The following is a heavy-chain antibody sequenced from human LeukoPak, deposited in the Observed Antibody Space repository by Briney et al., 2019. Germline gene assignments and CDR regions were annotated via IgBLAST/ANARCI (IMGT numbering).Heavy chain of an antibody. CDR2: IYPGDSDT. J-gene: IGHJ4*02. Sequence: GESLKISCKGSGYSFTSYWIGWVRQMPGKGLEWMGIIYPGDSDTRYSPSFQGQASIAADKSISTAYLQWSSLKASDTAIYYCARGSIVGATTEFFDYWGQGTLVTVSS. V-gene: IGHV5-51*01. CDR1: GYSFTSYW. D-gene: IGHD1-26*01. CDR3: ARGSIVGATTEFFDY.